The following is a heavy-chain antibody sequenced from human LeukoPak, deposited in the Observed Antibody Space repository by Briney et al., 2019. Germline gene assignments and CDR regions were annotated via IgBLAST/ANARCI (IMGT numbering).Heavy chain of an antibody. CDR3: ASEGMVRGVRTTFDY. CDR1: GYTFTGYY. V-gene: IGHV1-2*02. D-gene: IGHD3-10*01. CDR2: INPNSGGT. Sequence: GASVKVSCKASGYTFTGYYMHWVRQAPGQGLEWMGWINPNSGGTNYAQKFQGRVTMTRDTSISTAYMELSRLRSDDTAVYYCASEGMVRGVRTTFDYWGQGTLVTVSS. J-gene: IGHJ4*02.